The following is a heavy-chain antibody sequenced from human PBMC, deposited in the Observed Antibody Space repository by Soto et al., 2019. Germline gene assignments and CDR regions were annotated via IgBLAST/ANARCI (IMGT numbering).Heavy chain of an antibody. CDR3: ARGRHSRSWEDYYYYYGMDV. V-gene: IGHV4-31*03. CDR1: GGSISSGGYY. Sequence: QVQLQESGPGLVKPSQTLSLTCTVSGGSISSGGYYWSWIRQHPGKGLEWIGYIYYSGSTYYNPSLKSRVTISVDTSKNQFSLKLSSVTAADTAVYYCARGRHSRSWEDYYYYYGMDVWGQGTTVTVSS. J-gene: IGHJ6*02. D-gene: IGHD6-13*01. CDR2: IYYSGST.